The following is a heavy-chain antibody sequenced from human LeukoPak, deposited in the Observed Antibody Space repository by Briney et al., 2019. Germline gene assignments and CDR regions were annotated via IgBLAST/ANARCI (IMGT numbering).Heavy chain of an antibody. CDR3: ASTPRPFGELLDWFDP. CDR2: INHSGST. Sequence: PSETLSLTCAAYGGSFSGYYWSWIRQPPGKGLEWIGEINHSGSTNYNPSLKSRVTISVDTSKNQFSLKLSSVTAADTAVYYCASTPRPFGELLDWFDPWGQGTLVTVSS. J-gene: IGHJ5*02. CDR1: GGSFSGYY. V-gene: IGHV4-34*01. D-gene: IGHD3-10*01.